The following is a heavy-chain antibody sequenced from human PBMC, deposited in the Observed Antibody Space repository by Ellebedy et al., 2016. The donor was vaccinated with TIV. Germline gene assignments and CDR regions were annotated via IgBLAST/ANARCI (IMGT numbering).Heavy chain of an antibody. J-gene: IGHJ4*02. CDR1: GFTFSTYA. D-gene: IGHD1-26*01. CDR3: ARPRLAVGATPLDY. CDR2: ISYDGGRT. V-gene: IGHV3-64*01. Sequence: GESLKISCAVSGFTFSTYAMHWVRQAPGKGLEYVSAISYDGGRTYYANSVKGRFIISRYNSKNTLYLQMGSLRADDMAVYYCARPRLAVGATPLDYWGQGTQVTVSS.